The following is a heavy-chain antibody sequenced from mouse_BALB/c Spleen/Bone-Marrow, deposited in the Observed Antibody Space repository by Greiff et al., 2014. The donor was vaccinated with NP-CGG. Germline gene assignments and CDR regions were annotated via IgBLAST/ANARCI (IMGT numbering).Heavy chain of an antibody. J-gene: IGHJ2*01. CDR3: ARLDGNYGYYFDY. Sequence: QVQLKESGPGLVTPSQSLSITCTVSGFSLSRYSVHWVRQPPGKGLEWLGMIWGGGSTDYNSALKSRLSISKENSKRQVFLKMNSLQTDDTAMYYCARLDGNYGYYFDYWGQGTTLTVSS. CDR1: GFSLSRYS. V-gene: IGHV2-6-4*01. CDR2: IWGGGST. D-gene: IGHD2-1*01.